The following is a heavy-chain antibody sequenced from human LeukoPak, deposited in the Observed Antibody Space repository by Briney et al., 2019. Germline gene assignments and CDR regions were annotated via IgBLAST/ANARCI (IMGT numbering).Heavy chain of an antibody. V-gene: IGHV3-23*01. D-gene: IGHD3-22*01. CDR1: GFTFSSYA. CDR3: AKGGYYYDSSGSDY. Sequence: GGSLRLSCAASGFTFSSYAMSWVRQAPGKGLEWVSAISGSGGSTYYADSVKGRFTISRGNSKNTLYLQMNSLRAEDTAVYYCAKGGYYYDSSGSDYWGQGTLVTVSS. CDR2: ISGSGGST. J-gene: IGHJ4*02.